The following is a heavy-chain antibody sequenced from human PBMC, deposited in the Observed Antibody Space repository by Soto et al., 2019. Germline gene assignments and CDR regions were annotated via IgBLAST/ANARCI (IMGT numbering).Heavy chain of an antibody. CDR1: GYTFTNYW. CDR2: IYPGDSAT. CDR3: GRLTGLPHYYSTDV. D-gene: IGHD3-9*01. Sequence: AGESLKISCQGSGYTFTNYWIGSVCQMPGTGLEWMGVIYPGDSATKYSPSFQGEVTLSADKSINSAYLQWTSLKASDTAMYFCGRLTGLPHYYSTDVWGQGTTVTVSS. V-gene: IGHV5-51*01. J-gene: IGHJ6*02.